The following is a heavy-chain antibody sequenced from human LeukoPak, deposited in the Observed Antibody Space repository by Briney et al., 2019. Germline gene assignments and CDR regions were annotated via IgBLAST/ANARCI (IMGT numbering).Heavy chain of an antibody. CDR1: GYTFTDYG. D-gene: IGHD1-26*01. J-gene: IGHJ4*02. Sequence: SVKVSCKASGYTFTDYGISWVRQAPGQGLEWMGWISPYNGNTDYEQRVQGRVTMTTDTSTSTAYMELGSLTSDDTAVYYCARGSGSYYYLDYWGQGTLVTVSS. V-gene: IGHV1-18*04. CDR2: ISPYNGNT. CDR3: ARGSGSYYYLDY.